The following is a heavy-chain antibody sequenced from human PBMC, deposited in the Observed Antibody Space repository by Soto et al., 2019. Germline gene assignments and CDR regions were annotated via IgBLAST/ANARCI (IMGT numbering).Heavy chain of an antibody. D-gene: IGHD6-13*01. V-gene: IGHV3-21*01. J-gene: IGHJ4*02. Sequence: GGSLRLSCAASGFTFSSYSMNWVRQAPGKGLEWVSSISSSSSYIYYADSVKGRFTISRDNAKNSLYLQMNSLRAEDTAVYYCARDSLGHYYSSSWYGYFDYWGQGTLVTVSS. CDR1: GFTFSSYS. CDR2: ISSSSSYI. CDR3: ARDSLGHYYSSSWYGYFDY.